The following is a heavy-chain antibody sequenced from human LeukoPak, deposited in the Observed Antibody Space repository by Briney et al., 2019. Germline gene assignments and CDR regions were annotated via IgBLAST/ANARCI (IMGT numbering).Heavy chain of an antibody. J-gene: IGHJ4*02. Sequence: ASVKVSCKASGGTFSSYAISWVRQAPGQGLEWMGWISTYNGNTNYAQKLQGRVTMTTDTSTSTAYMELRSLRSDDTAVYYCARDTVRGVINDFDYWGQGTLVTVSS. CDR1: GGTFSSYA. V-gene: IGHV1-18*01. CDR3: ARDTVRGVINDFDY. D-gene: IGHD3-10*01. CDR2: ISTYNGNT.